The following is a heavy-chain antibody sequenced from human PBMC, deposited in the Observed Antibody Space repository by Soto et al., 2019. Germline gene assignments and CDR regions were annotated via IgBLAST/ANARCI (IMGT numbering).Heavy chain of an antibody. J-gene: IGHJ4*02. CDR3: ARAPYYYGSGSPFDY. D-gene: IGHD3-10*01. Sequence: SVKVSCKASGGTFSSYTISWVRQAPLQGLEWMVRIIPILGIANYAQKFQGRVTITADKSTSTAYMELSSLRSEDTAVYYCARAPYYYGSGSPFDYWGQGTLVTVAS. CDR1: GGTFSSYT. V-gene: IGHV1-69*02. CDR2: IIPILGIA.